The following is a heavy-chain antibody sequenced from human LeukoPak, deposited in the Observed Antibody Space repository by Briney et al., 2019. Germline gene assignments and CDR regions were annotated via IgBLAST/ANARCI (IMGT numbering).Heavy chain of an antibody. CDR3: AREAMVRGVIISRYYYYYMDV. J-gene: IGHJ6*03. V-gene: IGHV4-34*01. CDR2: INHSGST. D-gene: IGHD3-10*01. CDR1: GGSFSGYY. Sequence: KPSETLSLTCAVYGGSFSGYYWSWIRQPPGKGLEWIGEINHSGSTNYNPSLKSRVTISVDTSKNQFSLKLSSVTAADTAVYYCAREAMVRGVIISRYYYYYMDVWGKGTTVTVSS.